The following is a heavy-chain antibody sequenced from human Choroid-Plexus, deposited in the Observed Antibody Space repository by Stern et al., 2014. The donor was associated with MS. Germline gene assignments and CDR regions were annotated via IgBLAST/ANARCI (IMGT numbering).Heavy chain of an antibody. CDR1: GFAFSNFG. D-gene: IGHD4-23*01. CDR2: IWNDGSNK. CDR3: AREASYSNSDAFDV. J-gene: IGHJ3*01. V-gene: IGHV3-33*01. Sequence: VQLVESGGGVVQPGRSLRLSCAASGFAFSNFGMHWVRQAPGKGLEWVAVIWNDGSNKFYEDSVKGRFTISRDKSRNTLDLQMNSLRAEDTALYYCAREASYSNSDAFDVWGQGTMVTVSS.